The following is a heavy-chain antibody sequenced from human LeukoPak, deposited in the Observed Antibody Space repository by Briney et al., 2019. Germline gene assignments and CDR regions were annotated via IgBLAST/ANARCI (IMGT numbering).Heavy chain of an antibody. Sequence: PSETLSLTCTVSGGSISNTFYYWGWIRQPPGKGLEWIGSINYSGSTYYNPSLKSRATLSLDTSKNQFSLRLSSVTAADTAVYYCARSQYSSSVKLGPQGGWAWYYYYYYMDVWGKGTTVTVSS. CDR1: GGSISNTFYY. V-gene: IGHV4-39*07. CDR2: INYSGST. J-gene: IGHJ6*03. CDR3: ARSQYSSSVKLGPQGGWAWYYYYYYMDV. D-gene: IGHD6-6*01.